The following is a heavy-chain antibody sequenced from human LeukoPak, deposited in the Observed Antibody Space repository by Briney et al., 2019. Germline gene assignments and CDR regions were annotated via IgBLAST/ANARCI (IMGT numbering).Heavy chain of an antibody. J-gene: IGHJ4*02. CDR1: GYIYTSYW. Sequence: GESLKISCNSSGYIYTSYWIGWVRQMPGKGLEWMGIIYPGDSDTRYSPSFQGQVTISADRSISTAYLRWSSLKASDTAMYYCARVDNSVGYFDYWGQGTLVTVSS. CDR2: IYPGDSDT. CDR3: ARVDNSVGYFDY. V-gene: IGHV5-51*01. D-gene: IGHD1-1*01.